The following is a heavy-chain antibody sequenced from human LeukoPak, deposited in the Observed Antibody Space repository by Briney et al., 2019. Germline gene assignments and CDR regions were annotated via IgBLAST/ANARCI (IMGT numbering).Heavy chain of an antibody. J-gene: IGHJ4*02. CDR1: GGSISSSNW. V-gene: IGHV4-4*02. CDR3: ARGDCSGGSCYPGAFDY. D-gene: IGHD2-15*01. Sequence: SETLSLTCAVSGGSISSSNWWSRVRQPPGKGLEWIGEIYHSGSTNYNPSLKSRVTISVDKSKNQFSLKLSSVTAADTAVYYCARGDCSGGSCYPGAFDYWGQGTLVTVSS. CDR2: IYHSGST.